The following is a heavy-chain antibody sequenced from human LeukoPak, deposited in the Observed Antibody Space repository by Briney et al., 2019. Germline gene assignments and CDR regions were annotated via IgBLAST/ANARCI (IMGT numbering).Heavy chain of an antibody. Sequence: SQTLSLTCTVSGGSISSGDYYWSWIRQPPGKGLEWIGYIYYSGSTYYNPSLKSRVTISVDTSKNQFSLKLSSVTAADTAVYYCARGPRYTRPVDYWGQGTLVTVSS. CDR3: ARGPRYTRPVDY. CDR1: GGSISSGDYY. J-gene: IGHJ4*02. CDR2: IYYSGST. D-gene: IGHD1-14*01. V-gene: IGHV4-30-4*08.